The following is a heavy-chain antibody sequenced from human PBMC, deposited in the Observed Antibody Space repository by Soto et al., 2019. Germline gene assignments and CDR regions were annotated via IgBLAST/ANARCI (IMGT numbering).Heavy chain of an antibody. Sequence: QAQLVESGGGVVQPGRSLRLSCAASGFTFSSYAMHWVRQAPGKGLEWVAVISYDGSNKYYADSVKGRFTISGDNSKNTLYLQMNSLRAEDTAVYYCARDNSNYQEVHAFAIGGRGTMVTVSS. CDR2: ISYDGSNK. J-gene: IGHJ3*02. V-gene: IGHV3-30-3*01. D-gene: IGHD4-4*01. CDR3: ARDNSNYQEVHAFAI. CDR1: GFTFSSYA.